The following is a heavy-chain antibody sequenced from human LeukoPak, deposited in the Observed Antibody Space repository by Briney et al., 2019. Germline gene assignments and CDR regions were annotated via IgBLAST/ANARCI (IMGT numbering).Heavy chain of an antibody. CDR2: ISSSGSTI. D-gene: IGHD3-3*01. V-gene: IGHV3-11*04. CDR1: GFTFSDYY. J-gene: IGHJ6*03. Sequence: GGSLRLSCAASGFTFSDYYMSWIRPAPGKGLEWVSYISSSGSTIYYADSVKGRFTISRDNAKNSLYLQMNSLRAEDTAVYYCARPAYHSRARERFPGFYYYMDVWGKGTTVTVSS. CDR3: ARPAYHSRARERFPGFYYYMDV.